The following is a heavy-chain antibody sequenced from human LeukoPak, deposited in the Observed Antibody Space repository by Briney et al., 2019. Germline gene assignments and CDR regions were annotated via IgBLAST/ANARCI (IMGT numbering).Heavy chain of an antibody. CDR2: IYHSGST. V-gene: IGHV4-30-2*01. CDR3: ARRNRSGGSCLFDP. D-gene: IGHD2-15*01. CDR1: GGSISSGGYS. Sequence: SETLSLTCAVSGGSISSGGYSWSWIRQPPGKGLEWIGYIYHSGSTYYNPSLKSRVTISVDRSKNQFSLKLSSVTAADTAVYYCARRNRSGGSCLFDPWGQGTLVTVSS. J-gene: IGHJ5*02.